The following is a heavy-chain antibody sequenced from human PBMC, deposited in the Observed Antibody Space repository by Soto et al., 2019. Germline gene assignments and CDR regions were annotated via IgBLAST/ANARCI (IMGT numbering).Heavy chain of an antibody. Sequence: EVQLVESGGGLVQPGGSLRLACAASGFNFNIYSMNWVRQAPGKGLEWVSYISADSGAIYYGDSVKGRFSVSRDNAKSSLILQMNSLRDEDTAVYYCAKDRHWEQWLGHNDAFEIWGTGTTVAISS. V-gene: IGHV3-48*02. J-gene: IGHJ3*02. CDR1: GFNFNIYS. D-gene: IGHD6-19*01. CDR3: AKDRHWEQWLGHNDAFEI. CDR2: ISADSGAI.